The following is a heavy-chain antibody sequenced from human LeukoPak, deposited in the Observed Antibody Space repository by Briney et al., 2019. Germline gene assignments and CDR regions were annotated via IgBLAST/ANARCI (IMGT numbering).Heavy chain of an antibody. V-gene: IGHV3-66*01. Sequence: GGPLRLSCVASEFTVSNNYMSWVRQAPGKGLEWVSVLYSGGSTYFADSVKARFTISRDNSKNTLYLQMNSLRAEDTAVYYCARGAHYDYVHGMDVWGQGTTVTVSS. J-gene: IGHJ6*02. CDR2: LYSGGST. D-gene: IGHD3-16*01. CDR1: EFTVSNNY. CDR3: ARGAHYDYVHGMDV.